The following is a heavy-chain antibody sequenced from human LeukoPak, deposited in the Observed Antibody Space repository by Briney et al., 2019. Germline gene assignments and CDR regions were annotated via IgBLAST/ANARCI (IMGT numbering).Heavy chain of an antibody. CDR3: AKDNAGWAFDY. CDR1: GFSFSSYG. J-gene: IGHJ4*02. V-gene: IGHV3-30*02. D-gene: IGHD6-19*01. CDR2: IQYDGNDK. Sequence: GGSLRLSCAASGFSFSSYGMHWVRQAPGKGLEWVAFIQYDGNDKYYADSVKGRFTISRDYSKNTLYLQIDSLTADDTAVFYCAKDNAGWAFDYWGQGALVTVSS.